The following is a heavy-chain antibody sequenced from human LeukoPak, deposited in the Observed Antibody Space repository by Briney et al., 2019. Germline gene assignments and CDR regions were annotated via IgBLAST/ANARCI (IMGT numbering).Heavy chain of an antibody. J-gene: IGHJ3*02. CDR3: ARRGGILYDFWSGYQSDAFDI. CDR1: GGSISSSTYY. V-gene: IGHV4-39*07. CDR2: IYHSGST. D-gene: IGHD3-3*01. Sequence: ASETLSLTCAVSGGSISSSTYYWGWIRQPPGKGLEWIGYIYHSGSTYYNPSLKSRVTISVDTSKNQFSLKLSSVTAADTAVYYCARRGGILYDFWSGYQSDAFDIWGQGTMVTVSS.